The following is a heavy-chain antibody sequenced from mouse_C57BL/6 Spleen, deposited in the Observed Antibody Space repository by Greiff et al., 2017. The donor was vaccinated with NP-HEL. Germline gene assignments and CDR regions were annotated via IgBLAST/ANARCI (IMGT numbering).Heavy chain of an antibody. CDR2: IYPGSGNT. V-gene: IGHV1-66*01. CDR1: GYSFTSYY. J-gene: IGHJ3*01. D-gene: IGHD2-4*01. Sequence: QVQLQQSGPELVKPGASVKISCKASGYSFTSYYIHWVKQRPGQGLEWIGWIYPGSGNTKYNEKFKGKATLTADTSSSTAYMQLSSLTSEDSAVYYCARSPNYDYDEVAYWGQGTLVTVSA. CDR3: ARSPNYDYDEVAY.